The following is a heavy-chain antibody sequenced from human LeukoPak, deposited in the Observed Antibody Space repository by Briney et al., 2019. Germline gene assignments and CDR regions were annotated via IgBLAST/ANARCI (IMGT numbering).Heavy chain of an antibody. CDR2: ISADGGST. D-gene: IGHD4/OR15-4a*01. Sequence: GGSLRLSCAASGFTFDDNAMHWVRQAPGKGLEWVSLISADGGSTYYAKSVKGRFTISRDNSKNSLLLQMDGLRTEDTALYYCSKDRPVLSYWGQGTLVAVSS. CDR1: GFTFDDNA. V-gene: IGHV3-43*02. J-gene: IGHJ4*02. CDR3: SKDRPVLSY.